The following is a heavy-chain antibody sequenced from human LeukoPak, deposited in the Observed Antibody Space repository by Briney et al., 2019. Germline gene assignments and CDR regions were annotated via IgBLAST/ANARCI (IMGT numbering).Heavy chain of an antibody. CDR3: ARGGAEPFDH. J-gene: IGHJ4*02. V-gene: IGHV3-74*01. Sequence: GGSLRLSCAASGFTFSSYWMHWIRQAPGRGLVWVSRINTDGGSTSYVDSVKGRFTTSRDNAKNTLFLQLNSLRAEDTAVYYCARGGAEPFDHWGQGTLVTVSS. CDR1: GFTFSSYW. CDR2: INTDGGST. D-gene: IGHD3-16*01.